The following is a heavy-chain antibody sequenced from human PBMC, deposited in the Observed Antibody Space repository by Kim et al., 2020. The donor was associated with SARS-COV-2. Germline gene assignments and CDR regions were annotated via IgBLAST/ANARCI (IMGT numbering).Heavy chain of an antibody. V-gene: IGHV3-30*18. Sequence: GGSLRLSCAASGFTFSSYGMHWVRQAPGKGLEWVAVISYDGSNKYYADSVKGRFTISRDNSKNTLYLQMNSLRAEDTAVYYCAKARHSSGYERLGYWGQGTLVTVSS. J-gene: IGHJ4*02. D-gene: IGHD3-22*01. CDR2: ISYDGSNK. CDR1: GFTFSSYG. CDR3: AKARHSSGYERLGY.